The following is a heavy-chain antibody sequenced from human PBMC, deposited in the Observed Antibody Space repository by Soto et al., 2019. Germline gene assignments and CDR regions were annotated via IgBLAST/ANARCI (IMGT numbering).Heavy chain of an antibody. CDR2: INHSGST. V-gene: IGHV4-34*01. D-gene: IGHD3-3*01. CDR1: GGSFSGYY. J-gene: IGHJ5*02. CDR3: ARAGYYDPFDP. Sequence: SETLSLTCAVYGGSFSGYYWSWIRQPPGKGLEWIGEINHSGSTNYNPSLKSRVTISVDTSKNQFSLKLSSVTAADTAVYYCARAGYYDPFDPWGQGTLVTVSS.